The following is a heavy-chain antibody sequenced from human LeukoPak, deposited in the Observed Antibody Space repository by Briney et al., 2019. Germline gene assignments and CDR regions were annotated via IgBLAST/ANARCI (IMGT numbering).Heavy chain of an antibody. V-gene: IGHV3-21*01. Sequence: GGSLRLSCVASGFTFSRHGMNWVRQAPGKGLEWVSGISPSGDIKYYVDSVKGRFTISRDNAKNSLYLQMNSLRAEDTAVYYCARDRSSRFDPWGQGTLVTVSS. CDR3: ARDRSSRFDP. CDR1: GFTFSRHG. D-gene: IGHD6-13*01. J-gene: IGHJ5*02. CDR2: ISPSGDIK.